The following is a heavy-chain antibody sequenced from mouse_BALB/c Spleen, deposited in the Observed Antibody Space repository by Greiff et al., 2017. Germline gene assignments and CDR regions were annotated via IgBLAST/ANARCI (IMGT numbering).Heavy chain of an antibody. CDR1: GFTFSSYA. CDR3: ARKGDDAMDY. V-gene: IGHV5-6-5*01. J-gene: IGHJ4*01. D-gene: IGHD3-3*01. Sequence: DVMLVESEGGLVKPGGSLKLSCAASGFTFSSYAMSWVRQTPEKRLEWVASISSGGSTYYPDSVKGRFTISRDKARNILYLQMSSLRSEDTAMYYCARKGDDAMDYWGQGTSVTVSS. CDR2: ISSGGST.